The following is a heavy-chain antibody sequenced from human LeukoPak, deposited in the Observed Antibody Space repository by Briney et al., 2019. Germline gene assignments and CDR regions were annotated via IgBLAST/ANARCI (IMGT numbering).Heavy chain of an antibody. CDR1: GGSISSSNW. J-gene: IGHJ4*02. D-gene: IGHD3-3*01. CDR2: INHSGST. CDR3: ARVLDDFWSGYYTRLTFSGFDY. Sequence: SGTLSLTCAVSGGSISSSNWWSWVRQPPGKGLEWIGEINHSGSTNYNPSLKSRVTISVDTSKNQFSLKLSSVTAADTAVYYCARVLDDFWSGYYTRLTFSGFDYWGQGTLVTVSS. V-gene: IGHV4-4*02.